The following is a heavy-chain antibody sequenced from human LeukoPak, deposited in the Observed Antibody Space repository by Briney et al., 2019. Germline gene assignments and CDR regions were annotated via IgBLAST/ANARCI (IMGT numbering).Heavy chain of an antibody. CDR3: AREVADYGGYYYYHYMDV. Sequence: SQTLSLTCTVSGGSISSYYWSWIRQPAGKGLEWIGHIYTSGSNNYNPSLKSRVTMSVDTSKNQFSLKLSSVTAADTAMYYCAREVADYGGYYYYHYMDVWGKGTTVTISS. CDR1: GGSISSYY. CDR2: IYTSGSN. J-gene: IGHJ6*03. V-gene: IGHV4-4*07. D-gene: IGHD4-23*01.